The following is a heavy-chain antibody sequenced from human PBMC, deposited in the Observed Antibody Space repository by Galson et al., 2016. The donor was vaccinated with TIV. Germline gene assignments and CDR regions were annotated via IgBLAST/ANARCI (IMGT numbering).Heavy chain of an antibody. Sequence: PALVKPTQTLTLTCTFSGFSLNTDGMCVNWIRQPPGKALEWLARIDWDDDKSYSPSLKTRLTISKDTSKNQVVLTMTNMDPVDTATYYCARIPGYYDSSGHYIPRSFDVWGQGALVTVSS. J-gene: IGHJ4*02. D-gene: IGHD3-22*01. CDR1: GFSLNTDGMC. V-gene: IGHV2-70*11. CDR3: ARIPGYYDSSGHYIPRSFDV. CDR2: IDWDDDK.